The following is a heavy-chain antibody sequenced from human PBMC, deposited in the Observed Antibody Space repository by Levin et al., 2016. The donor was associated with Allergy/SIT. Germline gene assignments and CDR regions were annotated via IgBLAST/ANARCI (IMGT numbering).Heavy chain of an antibody. J-gene: IGHJ6*02. CDR2: ISYDGSNK. Sequence: VRQAPGKGLEWVALISYDGSNKYYADSVKGRFTISRDNSKNTLYLQMNSLRAEDTAVYYCAKKYNYDSSGYRGKFYYQYYGMDVWGQGTTVTVSS. D-gene: IGHD3-22*01. V-gene: IGHV3-30*18. CDR3: AKKYNYDSSGYRGKFYYQYYGMDV.